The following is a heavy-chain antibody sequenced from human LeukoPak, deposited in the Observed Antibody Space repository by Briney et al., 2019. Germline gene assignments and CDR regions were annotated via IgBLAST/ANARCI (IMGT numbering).Heavy chain of an antibody. CDR3: ARVLPGPSDLDAFDI. Sequence: ASVKVSCKASGYTFTSYYMHWVRQAPGQGLEWMGIINPSGGSTNYAQRFQGRVTMTRDTSTSTVYMELSSLRSEDTAVYYCARVLPGPSDLDAFDIWGQGTMVTVSS. D-gene: IGHD2-15*01. CDR2: INPSGGST. J-gene: IGHJ3*02. V-gene: IGHV1-46*01. CDR1: GYTFTSYY.